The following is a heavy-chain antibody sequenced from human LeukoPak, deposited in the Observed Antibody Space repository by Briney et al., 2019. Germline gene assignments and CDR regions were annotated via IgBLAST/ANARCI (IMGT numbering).Heavy chain of an antibody. Sequence: GGSLRLSCAASGFTFSSYAMHWVRQAPGKGLEYVSAISSNGGSTYYANSVKGRFTISRDNSENTLYLQMGSLRAEDMAVYYCARDLKVATISLAFDYWGQGTLVTVSS. CDR2: ISSNGGST. J-gene: IGHJ4*02. CDR3: ARDLKVATISLAFDY. V-gene: IGHV3-64*01. CDR1: GFTFSSYA. D-gene: IGHD5-24*01.